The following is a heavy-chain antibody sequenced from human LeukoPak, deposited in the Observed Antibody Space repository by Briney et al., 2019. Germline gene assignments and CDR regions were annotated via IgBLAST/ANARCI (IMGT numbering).Heavy chain of an antibody. D-gene: IGHD5-18*01. Sequence: SGRSLRLSCAASGFTFSSYGMHWVRQAPGKGLEWAAVISYDGSNKYYADSVKGRFTISRDNSKNTLYLQMNSLRAEDTAVYYCAKDLGGDTAMVFDYWGQGTLVTVSS. J-gene: IGHJ4*02. CDR2: ISYDGSNK. CDR3: AKDLGGDTAMVFDY. CDR1: GFTFSSYG. V-gene: IGHV3-30*18.